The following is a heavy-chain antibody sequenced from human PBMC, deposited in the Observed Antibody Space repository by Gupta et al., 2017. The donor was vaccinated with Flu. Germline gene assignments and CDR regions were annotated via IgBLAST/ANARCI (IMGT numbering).Heavy chain of an antibody. CDR1: GFTFRDYA. CDR3: AKDWVHLSGSFFDH. Sequence: EVQLLESGGGLVQPGGSLRLSCAASGFTFRDYAMSWVRQAPEKGLEWVAAISGGGVSTDYADSVKGRFTISRDNSKNTLYLQRSRLRADDTAVYYCAKDWVHLSGSFFDHWCQGILVTVSS. CDR2: ISGGGVST. J-gene: IGHJ5*02. V-gene: IGHV3-23*01. D-gene: IGHD1-26*01.